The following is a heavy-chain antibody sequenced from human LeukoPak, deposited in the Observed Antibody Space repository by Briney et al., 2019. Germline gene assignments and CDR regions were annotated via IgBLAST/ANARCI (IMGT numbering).Heavy chain of an antibody. D-gene: IGHD6-6*01. CDR3: AREAEPDSSSSFDY. Sequence: SGTLSLTCAVSGGSISSSNWWSWVRQPPGKGLEWIGEIYHSGSTNYNPSLKSRVTISVDKSKNQFSLKLSSVTAADTAVYYCAREAEPDSSSSFDYWGQGTLVTVSS. J-gene: IGHJ4*02. CDR1: GGSISSSNW. CDR2: IYHSGST. V-gene: IGHV4-4*02.